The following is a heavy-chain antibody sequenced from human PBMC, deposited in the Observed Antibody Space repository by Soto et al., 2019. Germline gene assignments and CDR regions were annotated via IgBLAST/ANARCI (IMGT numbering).Heavy chain of an antibody. D-gene: IGHD5-12*01. Sequence: GGSLRLSCAASGFTFSSYSMNWVRQAPGKGLEWVSSISSSSSYIYYADSVKGRFTISRDNAKNSLYLQMNSLRAEDTAAYYCARVAMGGYDYFRFWYAFDIWGQGTMVTVSS. V-gene: IGHV3-21*01. J-gene: IGHJ3*02. CDR2: ISSSSSYI. CDR3: ARVAMGGYDYFRFWYAFDI. CDR1: GFTFSSYS.